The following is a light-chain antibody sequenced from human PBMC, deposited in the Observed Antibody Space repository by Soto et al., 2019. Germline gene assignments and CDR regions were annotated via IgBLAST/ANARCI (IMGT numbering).Light chain of an antibody. CDR2: NTN. CDR3: VLYMCGGLWV. Sequence: QTVVTQEPSFSVSPGGTVTLTCGLSSGSVSSNSYPSWYQQTPGQAPRTLIYNTNTRSSGVPDRFSGSILGNKAALTITGAQAEDECNYYCVLYMCGGLWVFGGGTKLTVL. CDR1: SGSVSSNSY. J-gene: IGLJ3*02. V-gene: IGLV8-61*01.